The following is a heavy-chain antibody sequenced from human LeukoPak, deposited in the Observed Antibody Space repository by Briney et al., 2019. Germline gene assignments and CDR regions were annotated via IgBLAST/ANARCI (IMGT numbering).Heavy chain of an antibody. CDR3: ASADLGYCSSTSCTLDY. Sequence: SVKVSCKASGGTFSSYAISWVRQAPGQGLEWMGRMIPILGIANYAQKFQGRVTITADKSTSTAYMELSSLRSEDTAVYYCASADLGYCSSTSCTLDYWGQGTLVTVSS. CDR1: GGTFSSYA. J-gene: IGHJ4*02. V-gene: IGHV1-69*04. D-gene: IGHD2-2*01. CDR2: MIPILGIA.